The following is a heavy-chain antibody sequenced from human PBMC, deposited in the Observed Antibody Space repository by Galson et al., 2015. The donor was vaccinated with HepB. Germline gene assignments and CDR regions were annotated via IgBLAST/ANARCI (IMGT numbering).Heavy chain of an antibody. CDR3: AKVAATSGMDV. CDR2: ISYDGSNK. V-gene: IGHV3-30*18. CDR1: GFTFSSYG. Sequence: SLRLSCAASGFTFSSYGMHWVRQAPGKGLEWVAVISYDGSNKYYADSVKGRFTISRDNSKNTLYLQMNSLRAEDTAVYYCAKVAATSGMDVWGQGTTVTVSS. D-gene: IGHD2-15*01. J-gene: IGHJ6*02.